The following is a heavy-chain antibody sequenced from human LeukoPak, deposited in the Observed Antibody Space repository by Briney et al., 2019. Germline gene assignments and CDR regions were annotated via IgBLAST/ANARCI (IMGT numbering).Heavy chain of an antibody. CDR1: GFTFSNYW. CDR3: AKDLREYSSSPRNAFDI. CDR2: INSDGINT. Sequence: GGSLRLSCAASGFTFSNYWMHWVRQAPGKGLVWVSRINSDGINTSYADSVKGRFTISRDNAKNTLYLQMNSLRAEDTAVYYCAKDLREYSSSPRNAFDIWGQGTMVTVSS. D-gene: IGHD6-6*01. J-gene: IGHJ3*02. V-gene: IGHV3-74*01.